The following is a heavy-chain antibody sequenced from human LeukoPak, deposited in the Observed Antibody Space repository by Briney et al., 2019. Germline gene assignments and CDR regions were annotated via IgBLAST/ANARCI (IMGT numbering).Heavy chain of an antibody. CDR3: ARAYYYYDSSGQYYFDY. CDR2: INWNGGST. V-gene: IGHV3-20*04. CDR1: GFTFDDYG. D-gene: IGHD3-22*01. J-gene: IGHJ4*02. Sequence: PGGSLRLSCAASGFTFDDYGMSWVRQAPGKGLEWVSGINWNGGSTGYADSVKGRFTFSRDNAKNSLYLQMNSLRAEDTALYYCARAYYYYDSSGQYYFDYWGQGTLVTVSS.